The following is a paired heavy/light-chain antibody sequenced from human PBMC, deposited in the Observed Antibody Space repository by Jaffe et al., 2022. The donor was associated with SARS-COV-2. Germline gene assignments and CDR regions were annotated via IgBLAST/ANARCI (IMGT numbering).Heavy chain of an antibody. J-gene: IGHJ4*02. D-gene: IGHD3-10*01. CDR2: ISYDGSHT. Sequence: QVQLVESGGGVVQPGRSLRVSCVASGFTFRTYGMNWVRQAPGKGLEWVAIISYDGSHTIYSDSVKGRFIISRDNSNNTLFLLMNSLMAEDTAIYYCAKDTYTSGSYPGGFDSWGQGIPVTVSP. V-gene: IGHV3-30*18. CDR3: AKDTYTSGSYPGGFDS. CDR1: GFTFRTYG.
Light chain of an antibody. J-gene: IGKJ2*01. Sequence: QMTQSPSSVSASVGDRVIITCRASQDINSYLAWYQRKPGRAPKLLIYGASRLQSGVPSRFSGSRSGTDFTLTINSLQPEDFATYCCQQTDSFPYTFGQGTKLEIK. CDR3: QQTDSFPYT. CDR2: GAS. V-gene: IGKV1-12*01. CDR1: QDINSY.